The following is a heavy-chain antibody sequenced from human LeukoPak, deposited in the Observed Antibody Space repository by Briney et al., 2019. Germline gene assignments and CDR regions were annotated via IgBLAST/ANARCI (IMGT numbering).Heavy chain of an antibody. J-gene: IGHJ5*02. D-gene: IGHD4/OR15-4a*01. V-gene: IGHV3-7*03. CDR1: GFTVSSNY. Sequence: PGGSLRLSCAASGFTVSSNYMSWVRQAPGKGLEWVGNIKQDGSEKSYVDSVKGRFTISRDNAKNLLYLQMNSLRVEDTAVYYCAREVRGLDPWGQGTLVTVSS. CDR2: IKQDGSEK. CDR3: AREVRGLDP.